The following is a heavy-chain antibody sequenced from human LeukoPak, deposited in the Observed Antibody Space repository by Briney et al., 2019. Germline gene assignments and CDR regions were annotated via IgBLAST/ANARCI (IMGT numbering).Heavy chain of an antibody. Sequence: GGSLRLSCAASGFTFTRYWMSWVRQAPGKGLEWVANIKQDGSEKYYVDSVKGRFTISRDNAKNSLYLQMNSLRAEDTAVYYCAKDQEIGHYYGMEVWGQGTTVTVSS. D-gene: IGHD2/OR15-2a*01. CDR1: GFTFTRYW. V-gene: IGHV3-7*01. J-gene: IGHJ6*02. CDR3: AKDQEIGHYYGMEV. CDR2: IKQDGSEK.